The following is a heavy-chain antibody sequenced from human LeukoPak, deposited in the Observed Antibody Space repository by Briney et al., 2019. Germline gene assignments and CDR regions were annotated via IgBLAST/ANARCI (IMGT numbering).Heavy chain of an antibody. CDR1: GFTFSSYS. D-gene: IGHD3-9*01. CDR2: INSDGRST. V-gene: IGHV3-74*01. J-gene: IGHJ4*02. Sequence: GGSLRLSCAASGFTFSSYSMNWVRQAPGKGLLWVSRINSDGRSTSYADSVKDRFTICRDNAKNTLYLQMNSLRAEDTAVYYCARDPFDILTDPYFDYWGQGTLVTVSS. CDR3: ARDPFDILTDPYFDY.